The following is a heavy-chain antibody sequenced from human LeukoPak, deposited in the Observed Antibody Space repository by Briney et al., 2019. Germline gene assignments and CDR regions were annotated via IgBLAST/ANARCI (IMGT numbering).Heavy chain of an antibody. CDR1: GFTFDDYG. J-gene: IGHJ4*02. V-gene: IGHV3-20*04. CDR2: INWNGGST. CDR3: ARVGYSSGHYYFDY. D-gene: IGHD6-19*01. Sequence: GGSLRPSCAASGFTFDDYGMSWVRQAPGKGLEWVSGINWNGGSTGYADSVKGRFTISRDNAKNSLYLQMNSLRAEDTALYYCARVGYSSGHYYFDYWGQGTLVTVSS.